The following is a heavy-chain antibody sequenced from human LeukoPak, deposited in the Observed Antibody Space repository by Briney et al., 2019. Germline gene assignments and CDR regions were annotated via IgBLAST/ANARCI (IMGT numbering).Heavy chain of an antibody. Sequence: GGSLRLSCAASGFTFRSYGMSGVRQAPGKGREWGSAISGSGGSTYYADSVKGRFTISRDNSKNTLYLQMNSLRAEDTAVYYCAKDFEDDVTNFDYWGQGTLVTVSS. CDR3: AKDFEDDVTNFDY. V-gene: IGHV3-23*01. CDR1: GFTFRSYG. CDR2: ISGSGGST. D-gene: IGHD3-16*01. J-gene: IGHJ4*02.